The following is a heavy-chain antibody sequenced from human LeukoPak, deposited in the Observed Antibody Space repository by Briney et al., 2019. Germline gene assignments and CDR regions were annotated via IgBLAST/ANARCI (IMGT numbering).Heavy chain of an antibody. CDR2: IYHSGST. D-gene: IGHD2-2*01. Sequence: SGTLSLTCAVSGGSISSSNWWSWVRQPPGKGLEWIGEIYHSGSTNYNPSHKSRVTISVDKSKNQFSLKLSSVTAADTAVYYCARVPGYCSSTSCSYAFDIWGQGTMVTVSS. CDR1: GGSISSSNW. V-gene: IGHV4-4*02. J-gene: IGHJ3*02. CDR3: ARVPGYCSSTSCSYAFDI.